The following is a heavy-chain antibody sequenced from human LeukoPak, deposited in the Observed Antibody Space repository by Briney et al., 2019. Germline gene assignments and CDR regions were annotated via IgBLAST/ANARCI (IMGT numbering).Heavy chain of an antibody. D-gene: IGHD5-12*01. CDR2: ISGSGGST. CDR3: AKDLRGYSGYDLKDY. J-gene: IGHJ4*02. CDR1: GFTFSSYA. V-gene: IGHV3-23*01. Sequence: GGSLRLSCAASGFTFSSYAMSWVRQAPGKGLEWVSAISGSGGSTYYVDSVKGRFTISRDNSKNTPYLQMNSLRAEDTAVYYCAKDLRGYSGYDLKDYWGQGTLVTVSS.